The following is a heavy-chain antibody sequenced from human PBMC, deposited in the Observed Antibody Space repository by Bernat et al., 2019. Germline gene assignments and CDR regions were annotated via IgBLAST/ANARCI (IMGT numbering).Heavy chain of an antibody. J-gene: IGHJ3*01. CDR3: ARGPACDF. Sequence: EVQLVESGGGLVQSGGSLRLSCAASGFTVSAHHMSWVRQAPGKGLEWVSVLYSVYTTDYADSVKGRFVISRDNSKNTLYLQMNSVRADDTAVYFCARGPACDFWGQGTMITVSS. CDR2: LYSVYTT. CDR1: GFTVSAHH. V-gene: IGHV3-66*01.